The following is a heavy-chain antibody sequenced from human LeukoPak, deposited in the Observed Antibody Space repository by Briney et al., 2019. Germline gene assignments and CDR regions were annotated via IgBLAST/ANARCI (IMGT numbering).Heavy chain of an antibody. V-gene: IGHV3-9*01. CDR2: ISWNSGSI. Sequence: GGSLRLSCAASGFTFDDYAMHWVRQAPGKGLEWVSGISWNSGSIGYADSVKGRFTISRDNAKNSLYLQMNSLRAEDTALYYCAKGAVAGSAFDYWGQGTLVTVSS. J-gene: IGHJ4*02. D-gene: IGHD6-19*01. CDR3: AKGAVAGSAFDY. CDR1: GFTFDDYA.